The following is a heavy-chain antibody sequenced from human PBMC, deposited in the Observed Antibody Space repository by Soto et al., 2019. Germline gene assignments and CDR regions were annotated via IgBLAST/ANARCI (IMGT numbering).Heavy chain of an antibody. CDR3: ARVVPGAEAWFGP. D-gene: IGHD2-2*01. J-gene: IGHJ5*02. Sequence: ASVEVCCETSGYTFSNYGITWVRQAPGQPLEWLGWISLYSDGTNYAQKFQGRVSMTTDTSTTTAYMELRSLRSDDTAVYYCARVVPGAEAWFGPWGQGTLVTVSS. CDR2: ISLYSDGT. CDR1: GYTFSNYG. V-gene: IGHV1-18*01.